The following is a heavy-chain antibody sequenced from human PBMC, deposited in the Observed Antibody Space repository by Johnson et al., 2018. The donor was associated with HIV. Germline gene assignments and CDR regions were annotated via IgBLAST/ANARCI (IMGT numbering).Heavy chain of an antibody. CDR3: ARDRGDTAMNDAFDI. J-gene: IGHJ3*02. CDR1: GFTFSSYW. Sequence: VQLVESGGGLVQPGGSLRLSCAASGFTFSSYWMHWVRQAPGKGLVWVSRINSDGSSTSYADSVKGRFTISRDNAKNTLYLQMNSLRAEDTAVYYCARDRGDTAMNDAFDIWGQGTMVTVSS. D-gene: IGHD5-18*01. V-gene: IGHV3-74*01. CDR2: INSDGSST.